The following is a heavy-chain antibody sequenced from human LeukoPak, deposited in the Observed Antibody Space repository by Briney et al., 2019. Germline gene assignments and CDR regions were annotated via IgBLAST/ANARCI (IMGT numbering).Heavy chain of an antibody. CDR2: IISCRGST. CDR1: VLRFHNYA. D-gene: IGHD3-3*01. CDR3: AKGAYDFIEIAYFDY. Sequence: GGSLRLSCVASVLRFHNYAMNWVRQAPGKGLEGVSHIISCRGSTLYADSVKSRFTISRHKSKNTLYLQMNSLSPEDTAVYYCAKGAYDFIEIAYFDYWGEGSLVTVS. V-gene: IGHV3-23*01. J-gene: IGHJ4*02.